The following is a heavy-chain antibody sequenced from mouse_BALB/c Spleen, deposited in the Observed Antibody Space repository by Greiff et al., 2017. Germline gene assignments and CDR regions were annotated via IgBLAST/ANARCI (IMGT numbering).Heavy chain of an antibody. D-gene: IGHD3-1*01. Sequence: QVQLQQPGAELVKPGASVKLSCKASGYTFTSYWMHWVKQRPGQGLEWIGEIDPSDSYTNYNQKFKGKATLTVDKSSSTAYMQLSSLTSEDSAVYYCARFEEQLGFFDYWGQGTTLTVSS. J-gene: IGHJ2*01. CDR3: ARFEEQLGFFDY. CDR2: IDPSDSYT. CDR1: GYTFTSYW. V-gene: IGHV1-69*02.